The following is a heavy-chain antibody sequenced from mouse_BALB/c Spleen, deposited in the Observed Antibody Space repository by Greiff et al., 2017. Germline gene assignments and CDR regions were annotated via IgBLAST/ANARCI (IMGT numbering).Heavy chain of an antibody. CDR1: GFTFSSFG. CDR3: ARSGSSGPLYYAMDY. CDR2: ISSGSSTI. J-gene: IGHJ4*01. D-gene: IGHD3-1*01. V-gene: IGHV5-17*02. Sequence: EVMLVESGGGLVQPGGSRKLSCAASGFTFSSFGMHWVRQAPEKGLEWVAYISSGSSTIYYADTVKGRFTISRDNPKNTLFLQMTSLRSEDTAMYYCARSGSSGPLYYAMDYWGQGTSVTVSS.